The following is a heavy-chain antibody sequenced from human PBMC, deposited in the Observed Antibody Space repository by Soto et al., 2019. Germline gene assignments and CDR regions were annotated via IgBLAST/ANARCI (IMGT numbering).Heavy chain of an antibody. CDR1: GFTFSSYG. CDR2: ISYDGSNK. Sequence: QVQLVESGGGVVQPGRSLRLSCAASGFTFSSYGMHWVRQAPGKGLEWVAVISYDGSNKYYADSVKGRFTISRDNSKNTLYLQMNSLRAEDTAVYYCAKGGIGAGFYFDYWGQGTLVTVSS. J-gene: IGHJ4*02. CDR3: AKGGIGAGFYFDY. V-gene: IGHV3-30*18. D-gene: IGHD5-12*01.